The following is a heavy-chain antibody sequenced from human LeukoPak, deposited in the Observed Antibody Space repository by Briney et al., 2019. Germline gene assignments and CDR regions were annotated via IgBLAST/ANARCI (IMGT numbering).Heavy chain of an antibody. CDR3: ARDRGDYGDCHDY. Sequence: GGSLRLSCAASGLTFSSSWMSWVRQTPGKGLEWVANIKQDGSEKYYVDSVKGRFTISRDNAKNSLYLQMSSVRAEDTAVYYCARDRGDYGDCHDYWGQGTLVTVSS. CDR2: IKQDGSEK. J-gene: IGHJ4*02. V-gene: IGHV3-7*01. D-gene: IGHD4-17*01. CDR1: GLTFSSSW.